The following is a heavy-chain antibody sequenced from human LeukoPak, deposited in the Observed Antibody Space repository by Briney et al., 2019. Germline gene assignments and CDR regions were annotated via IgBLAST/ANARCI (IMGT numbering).Heavy chain of an antibody. J-gene: IGHJ4*02. CDR2: IYPGDSDT. Sequence: GESLKISWKGSGYSFTSYWIGWVRQMPGKGLEWMGIIYPGDSDTRYSPSFKGQVTISVDKSISTSYLQWSSLKASDTAMYYCGTHGWNDWGYWGQGTLVTVSS. V-gene: IGHV5-51*01. CDR1: GYSFTSYW. CDR3: GTHGWNDWGY. D-gene: IGHD1-1*01.